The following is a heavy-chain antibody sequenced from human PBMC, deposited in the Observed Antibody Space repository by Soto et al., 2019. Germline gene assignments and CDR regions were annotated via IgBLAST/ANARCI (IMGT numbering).Heavy chain of an antibody. Sequence: GGSLRLSCAASGFTFSSYAMSWVRQAPGKGLEWVSAISGSGGSTYYADSVKGRFTISRDNSKNTLYLQMNSLRAEDTAVYYCAKGGVGMVRGVIRYYFDYWGQGTLVTVSS. CDR3: AKGGVGMVRGVIRYYFDY. CDR1: GFTFSSYA. V-gene: IGHV3-23*01. J-gene: IGHJ4*02. CDR2: ISGSGGST. D-gene: IGHD3-10*01.